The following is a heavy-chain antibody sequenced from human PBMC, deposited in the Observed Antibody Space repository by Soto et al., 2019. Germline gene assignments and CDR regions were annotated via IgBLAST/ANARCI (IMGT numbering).Heavy chain of an antibody. CDR3: EREGRGIAGRIDY. D-gene: IGHD6-6*01. V-gene: IGHV4-31*03. CDR1: GGSISSGGYY. J-gene: IGHJ4*02. Sequence: PSETLSLTCTVSGGSISSGGYYWSWIRQHPGKGLEWIGYIYYSGSTYYNPSLKSRVTISVDTSKNQFSLKLSSVTAADTAVYYCEREGRGIAGRIDYWRQGTLVTVS. CDR2: IYYSGST.